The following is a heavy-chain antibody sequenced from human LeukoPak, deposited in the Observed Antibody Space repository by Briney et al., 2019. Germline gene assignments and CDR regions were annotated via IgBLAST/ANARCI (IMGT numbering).Heavy chain of an antibody. V-gene: IGHV3-7*01. D-gene: IGHD2-21*02. CDR2: INQDGSET. CDR1: GFTFSTSW. Sequence: SGGSLRLSCVGSGFTFSTSWMHWVRQAPGKGPEYVAYINQDGSETNYVDSVKGRFTISRDNTRNLLFLRMYSLRDEDTAIYYCARWAGRCGGDCQSEDPWGLGTLVIVSS. J-gene: IGHJ5*02. CDR3: ARWAGRCGGDCQSEDP.